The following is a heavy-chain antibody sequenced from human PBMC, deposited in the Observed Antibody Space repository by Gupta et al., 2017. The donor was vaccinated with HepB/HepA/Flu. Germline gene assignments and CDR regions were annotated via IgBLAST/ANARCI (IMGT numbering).Heavy chain of an antibody. CDR3: AAGYCSSTSCYAGRYYYYGMEV. V-gene: IGHV3-48*03. CDR1: AFPSRSYE. Sequence: EVQLVQSGGCLVQPGGSLRLSCAVSAFPSRSYEMNWVRQGPGKGLEWVSYINSGGSSIYYADYVKGRFTISRNNAKNSLYLQMNSLRAEDTAVYYCAAGYCSSTSCYAGRYYYYGMEVWGQGTTVTVSS. D-gene: IGHD2-2*01. J-gene: IGHJ6*01. CDR2: INSGGSSI.